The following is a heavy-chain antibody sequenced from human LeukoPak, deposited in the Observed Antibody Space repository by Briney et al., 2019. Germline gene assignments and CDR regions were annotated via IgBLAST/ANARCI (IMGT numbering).Heavy chain of an antibody. D-gene: IGHD3-3*01. J-gene: IGHJ3*02. CDR3: ARVGLGITIFGVVKNAFDI. CDR1: GFTVRDSY. CDR2: IYVSGTT. Sequence: GGSLRLSCAASGFTVRDSYMSWVRQAPGKRLEWVSFIYVSGTTFYAASVKGRFTISRDNAKNSLYLQMNSLRAEDTAVYYCARVGLGITIFGVVKNAFDIWGQGTMVTVSS. V-gene: IGHV3-53*01.